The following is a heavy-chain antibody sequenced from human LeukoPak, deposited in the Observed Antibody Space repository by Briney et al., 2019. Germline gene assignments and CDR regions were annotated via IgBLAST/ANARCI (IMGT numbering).Heavy chain of an antibody. Sequence: GGSLRLSCAASGFTFSNYSMNWVRQAPGKGLEWVSSISSSSSYIYYADSVKGRFTISRDNAKNSLYLQMNSLRAEDTAVYYCARDQLWIIGLIDYWGQGTLVTVSS. CDR2: ISSSSSYI. J-gene: IGHJ4*02. CDR1: GFTFSNYS. V-gene: IGHV3-21*01. D-gene: IGHD7-27*01. CDR3: ARDQLWIIGLIDY.